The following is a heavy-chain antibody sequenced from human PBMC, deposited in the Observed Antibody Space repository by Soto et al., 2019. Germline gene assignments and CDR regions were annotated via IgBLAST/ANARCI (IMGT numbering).Heavy chain of an antibody. J-gene: IGHJ3*01. Sequence: QVQLHESGPGLVKPSQTLSLTCTVSGGSISSGDYYWNWIRQPPGKGLEWIGSIYYSGSTYYSPSLKRRVAISVSTSKNQFSLKLPSVTAADTAVYYCVRGDPGACSSTSCSDAFDLWGRGTMVAVSS. CDR3: VRGDPGACSSTSCSDAFDL. D-gene: IGHD2-2*01. V-gene: IGHV4-30-4*01. CDR1: GGSISSGDYY. CDR2: IYYSGST.